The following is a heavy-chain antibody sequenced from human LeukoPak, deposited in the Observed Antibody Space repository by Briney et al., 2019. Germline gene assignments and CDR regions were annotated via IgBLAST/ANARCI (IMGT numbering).Heavy chain of an antibody. CDR2: ISSSSSTI. J-gene: IGHJ4*02. D-gene: IGHD4-17*01. CDR3: ARVSTRGMTTVPQGGDY. V-gene: IGHV3-48*01. Sequence: GGSLRLSCAASGFTFSSYSMNWVRQAPGKGLEWVSYISSSSSTIYYADSVKGRFTISRDNAKNPLYLQMNSLRAEDTAVYYCARVSTRGMTTVPQGGDYWGQGTLVTVSS. CDR1: GFTFSSYS.